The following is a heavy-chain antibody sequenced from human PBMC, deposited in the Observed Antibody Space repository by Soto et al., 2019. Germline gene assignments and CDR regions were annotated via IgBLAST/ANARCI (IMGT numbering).Heavy chain of an antibody. CDR1: GFTFSSYW. CDR2: IKQDGSEK. CDR3: ARDLPELRRGFDD. Sequence: EVQLVESGGGLVQPGGSLRLSCAASGFTFSSYWMSWVRQAPGKGLEWVANIKQDGSEKYYVDSVKGRFTISRDNAKDSLYLQMNSLRAEDTAVYYCARDLPELRRGFDDWGQGTLFTVSS. V-gene: IGHV3-7*01. J-gene: IGHJ4*02. D-gene: IGHD1-7*01.